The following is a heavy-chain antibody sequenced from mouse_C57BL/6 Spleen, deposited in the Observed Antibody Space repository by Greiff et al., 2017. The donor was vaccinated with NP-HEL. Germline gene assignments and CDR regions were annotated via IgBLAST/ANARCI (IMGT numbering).Heavy chain of an antibody. J-gene: IGHJ1*03. V-gene: IGHV1-80*01. CDR3: AREGNPITTVVFDV. CDR1: GYAFSSYW. D-gene: IGHD1-1*01. CDR2: IYPGDGDT. Sequence: QVQLKQSGAELVKPGASVKISCKASGYAFSSYWMNWVKQRPGKGLEWIGQIYPGDGDTNYNGKFKGKATLTADKSSSTAYMQLSSLTSEDSAVYVCAREGNPITTVVFDVWGTGTTVTVSS.